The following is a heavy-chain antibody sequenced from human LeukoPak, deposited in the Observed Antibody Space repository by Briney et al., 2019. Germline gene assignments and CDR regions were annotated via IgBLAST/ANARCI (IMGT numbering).Heavy chain of an antibody. CDR1: GFTFGDYY. Sequence: GGSLRLSCAASGFTFGDYYMSWIRQAPGKGLEWVSYISSSGSTIYYADSVKGRLTISRDNAKNSLYLQMNSLRAEDTAVYYCARVAGLGGELFDYWGQGTLVTVSS. D-gene: IGHD3-16*01. CDR2: ISSSGSTI. V-gene: IGHV3-11*01. J-gene: IGHJ4*02. CDR3: ARVAGLGGELFDY.